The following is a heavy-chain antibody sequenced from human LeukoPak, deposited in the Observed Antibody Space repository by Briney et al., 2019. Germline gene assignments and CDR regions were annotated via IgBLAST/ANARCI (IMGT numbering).Heavy chain of an antibody. CDR3: ARVPHSSSSEWFDP. V-gene: IGHV4-38-2*02. CDR2: IYHSGST. Sequence: SETLSLTCTVSGYSISSGYYWGWIRQPPGKGLEWIGSIYHSGSTYYNPSLKSRVTISVDTSKNQFSLKLGSVTAADTAVYYCARVPHSSSSEWFDPWGQGTLVTVSS. J-gene: IGHJ5*02. D-gene: IGHD6-6*01. CDR1: GYSISSGYY.